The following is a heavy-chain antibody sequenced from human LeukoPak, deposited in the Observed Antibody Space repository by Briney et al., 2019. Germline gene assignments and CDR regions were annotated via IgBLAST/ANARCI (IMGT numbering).Heavy chain of an antibody. CDR3: AKDHGGITMIVVVILDY. J-gene: IGHJ4*02. D-gene: IGHD3-22*01. V-gene: IGHV3-23*01. CDR2: ISGSGGST. Sequence: GGSLRLSCAASGFTFSSYAMSWVRQAPGEGREWVSAISGSGGSTYYADSVKGRFTISRDNSKNTLYLQMNSLRAEDTAVYYCAKDHGGITMIVVVILDYWGQGTLVTVSS. CDR1: GFTFSSYA.